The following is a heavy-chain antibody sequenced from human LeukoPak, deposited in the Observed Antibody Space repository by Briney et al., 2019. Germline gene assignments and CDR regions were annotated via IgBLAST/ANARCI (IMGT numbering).Heavy chain of an antibody. CDR3: ARDLNSGYENYFDY. J-gene: IGHJ4*02. D-gene: IGHD5-12*01. V-gene: IGHV1-69*13. Sequence: SVKVSCKTSGGTFSSYAISWVRQAPGHGLEWMGGIIPIFGTANYAQKFQGRVTITADESTSTAYMELSSLRSEDTAVYYCARDLNSGYENYFDYWGQGTLVTVSS. CDR1: GGTFSSYA. CDR2: IIPIFGTA.